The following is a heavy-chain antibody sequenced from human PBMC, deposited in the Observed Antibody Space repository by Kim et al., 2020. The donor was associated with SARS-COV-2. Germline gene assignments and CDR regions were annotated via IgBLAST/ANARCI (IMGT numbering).Heavy chain of an antibody. CDR3: ARLPCTAGGCDYWYFDL. J-gene: IGHJ2*01. Sequence: SETLSLTCTVSGGSISSTNHFWGWIRQPPGQGLEWFGSIYYSGSTYYNPLLESRLTISVDTSRNQFSLKLNSVTAADTAVYYCARLPCTAGGCDYWYFDLWGRGTLVTVSS. CDR1: GGSISSTNHF. D-gene: IGHD2-8*02. CDR2: IYYSGST. V-gene: IGHV4-39*01.